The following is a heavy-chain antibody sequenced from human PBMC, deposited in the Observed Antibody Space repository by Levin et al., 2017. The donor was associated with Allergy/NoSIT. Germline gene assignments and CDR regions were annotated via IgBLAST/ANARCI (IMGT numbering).Heavy chain of an antibody. CDR3: ARGHTYGELDY. D-gene: IGHD5-18*01. J-gene: IGHJ4*02. CDR1: GYTFTNHA. CDR2: IYAGNGNT. Sequence: ASVKVSCKASGYTFTNHAIHWVRQAPGQGLEWMGWIYAGNGNTKYSQKFQGRVTITMDTSASTAYMDLSSLRYEDTAVYHCARGHTYGELDYGGQGILVTVSA. V-gene: IGHV1-3*01.